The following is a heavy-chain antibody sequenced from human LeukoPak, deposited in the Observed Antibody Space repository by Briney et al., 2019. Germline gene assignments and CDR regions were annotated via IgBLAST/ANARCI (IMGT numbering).Heavy chain of an antibody. Sequence: GESLKISCKGSGYSFASYWIGWVRQMPGKGLEWMGIIFPGDSDTRYSPSFQGQVTISADKSISTAYLQWSSLKASDTAMYYCARHVGGSYYNGQDDNWGQGTLVTVSS. CDR3: ARHVGGSYYNGQDDN. CDR2: IFPGDSDT. V-gene: IGHV5-51*01. CDR1: GYSFASYW. D-gene: IGHD3-10*01. J-gene: IGHJ4*02.